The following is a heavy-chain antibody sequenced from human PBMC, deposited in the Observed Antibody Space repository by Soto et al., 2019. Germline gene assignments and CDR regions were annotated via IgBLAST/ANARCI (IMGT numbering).Heavy chain of an antibody. CDR3: ARGLASGYSYGFDY. Sequence: EVQLVESGGGLVKPGGSLRLSCAASGFTFSSYSMNWVRQAPGEGLEWVSSISSSSSYIYYADSVKGRFTISRDNAKNSLYLQMNSLSAEDTAVYYCARGLASGYSYGFDYWGQGTLVTVSS. CDR2: ISSSSSYI. CDR1: GFTFSSYS. J-gene: IGHJ4*02. V-gene: IGHV3-21*01. D-gene: IGHD5-18*01.